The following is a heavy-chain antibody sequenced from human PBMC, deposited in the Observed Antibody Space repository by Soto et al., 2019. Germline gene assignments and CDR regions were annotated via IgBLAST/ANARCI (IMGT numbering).Heavy chain of an antibody. CDR3: ANDYGDYGRSYYYYYMDV. J-gene: IGHJ6*03. D-gene: IGHD4-17*01. CDR1: GFTFSSYA. V-gene: IGHV3-23*01. Sequence: GGSLRLSCAASGFTFSSYAMSWVRQAPGKGLEWVSAISGSGGSTYYADSVKGRFTISRDNSKNTLYLQMNSLRAEDTAVYYCANDYGDYGRSYYYYYMDVWGKGTTVTVSS. CDR2: ISGSGGST.